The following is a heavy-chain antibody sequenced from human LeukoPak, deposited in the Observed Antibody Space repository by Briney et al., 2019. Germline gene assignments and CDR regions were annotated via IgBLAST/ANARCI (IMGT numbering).Heavy chain of an antibody. D-gene: IGHD3-22*01. Sequence: PSETLSLTCAVSGGSISSGGYSWSWIRRPPGKGLEWIGYIYHSGSTYYNPSLKSRVTISVDRSKNQFSLKLSSVTAADTAVYYCARGDSSGYYFQHWGQGTLVTASS. V-gene: IGHV4-30-2*01. CDR3: ARGDSSGYYFQH. CDR2: IYHSGST. CDR1: GGSISSGGYS. J-gene: IGHJ1*01.